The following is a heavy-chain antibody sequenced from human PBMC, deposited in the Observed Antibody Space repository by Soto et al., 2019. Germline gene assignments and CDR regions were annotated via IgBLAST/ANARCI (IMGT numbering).Heavy chain of an antibody. D-gene: IGHD3-22*01. Sequence: PSETLSLTCTVSGGSISSYYWSWIRQPPGKGLEWIGYIYYSGSTTYNPSLKSRVTISADTSKNQFSLRLNSVTAADTAVYYCARHCQYYDSSGYYYDLHAFDIWGQGTMVTVSS. V-gene: IGHV4-59*08. J-gene: IGHJ3*02. CDR1: GGSISSYY. CDR2: IYYSGST. CDR3: ARHCQYYDSSGYYYDLHAFDI.